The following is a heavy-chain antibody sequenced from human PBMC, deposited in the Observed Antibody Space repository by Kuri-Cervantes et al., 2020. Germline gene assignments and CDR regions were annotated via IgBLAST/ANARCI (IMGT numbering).Heavy chain of an antibody. CDR3: ARDRGVIPLIDY. D-gene: IGHD3-10*01. Sequence: GESLKISCAASGFTFSSYGIHWVRQAPGKGLEWVAVIWYDGSNKYYTDSVKGRFTISRDNSKKTLYLQMNWLRADDTAVYYCARDRGVIPLIDYWGQGTLVTVSS. CDR1: GFTFSSYG. CDR2: IWYDGSNK. J-gene: IGHJ4*02. V-gene: IGHV3-33*01.